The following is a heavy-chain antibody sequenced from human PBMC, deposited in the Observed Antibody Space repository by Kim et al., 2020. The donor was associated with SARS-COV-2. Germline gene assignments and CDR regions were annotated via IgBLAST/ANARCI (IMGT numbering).Heavy chain of an antibody. CDR1: GFSFRNSA. D-gene: IGHD3-10*02. J-gene: IGHJ2*01. Sequence: GGSLRLSCAASGFSFRNSAMSWVRQAPGKGLEWVSVVFCGGSGTHYVDSVKGRLTVSRDYSKNTLYLQMNNLTAEDTAVYYCAKQVYVTSVTFYWYMELWGRGTTVTVSS. V-gene: IGHV3-23*03. CDR2: VFCGGSGT. CDR3: AKQVYVTSVTFYWYMEL.